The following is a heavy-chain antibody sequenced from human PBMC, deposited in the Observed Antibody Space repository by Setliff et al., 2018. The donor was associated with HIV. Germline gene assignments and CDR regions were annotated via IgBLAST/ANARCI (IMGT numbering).Heavy chain of an antibody. J-gene: IGHJ4*02. CDR2: ISGSGGST. V-gene: IGHV3-23*01. D-gene: IGHD3-10*01. Sequence: GSLRLSCATSGFTFSDYYMSWVRQAPGKGLEWVSAISGSGGSTYYADSVKGRFTISRDNSKNTLYLQMNSLRAEDTAVYYCAKDPTGFGGGTGWFDYWGQGTLVTVSS. CDR3: AKDPTGFGGGTGWFDY. CDR1: GFTFSDYY.